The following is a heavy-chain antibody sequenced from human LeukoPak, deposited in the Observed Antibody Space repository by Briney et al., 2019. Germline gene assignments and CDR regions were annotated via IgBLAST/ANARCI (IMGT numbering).Heavy chain of an antibody. CDR2: IYHSGST. V-gene: IGHV4-4*02. Sequence: PSETLSLTCAVSGGSISSSNWWSWVRQPPGKGLEWIGEIYHSGSTNYNPSLKSRVTISVDTSKNQFSLKLSSVTAADTAVYYCARHSSGSYLYYYYYMDVWGKGTTVTVSS. D-gene: IGHD1-26*01. CDR3: ARHSSGSYLYYYYYMDV. CDR1: GGSISSSNW. J-gene: IGHJ6*03.